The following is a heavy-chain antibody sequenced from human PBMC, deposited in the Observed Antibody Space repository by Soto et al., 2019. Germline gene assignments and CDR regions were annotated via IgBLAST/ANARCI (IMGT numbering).Heavy chain of an antibody. CDR1: GFTLSSYA. V-gene: IGHV3-30-3*01. J-gene: IGHJ6*02. CDR2: ISYDGSNK. Sequence: GGSLRLSCAASGFTLSSYAMHWVRQAPGKGLEWVAVISYDGSNKYYADSVKGRFTISRDNSKNTLYLQMNSLRAEDTAVYYWAREAGSEGYWYGMDVWGQGTTVTVSS. CDR3: AREAGSEGYWYGMDV. D-gene: IGHD5-18*01.